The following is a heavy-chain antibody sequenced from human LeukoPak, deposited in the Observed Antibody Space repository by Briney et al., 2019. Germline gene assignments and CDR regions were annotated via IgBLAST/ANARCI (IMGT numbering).Heavy chain of an antibody. CDR3: ARGVYYGSGSYN. Sequence: SETLSLTCTVYGASFSGYSCTWIRQPPLKELEWIAEVNHSGSTNYNPSLKSRVTISLDTSKNQFLLKLSSVTAADTAVYYCARGVYYGSGSYNWGQGTLVTVSS. V-gene: IGHV4-34*01. CDR1: GASFSGYS. D-gene: IGHD3-10*01. CDR2: VNHSGST. J-gene: IGHJ4*02.